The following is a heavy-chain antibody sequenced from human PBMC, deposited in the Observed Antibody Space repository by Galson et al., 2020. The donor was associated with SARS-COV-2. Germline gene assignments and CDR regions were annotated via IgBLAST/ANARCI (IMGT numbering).Heavy chain of an antibody. CDR2: IYWDDDK. D-gene: IGHD3-16*01. CDR3: EHLRRDAYTYYGMDV. J-gene: IGHJ6*02. V-gene: IGHV2-5*02. CDR1: GFSLSTNGVG. Sequence: SGPTLVKPTQTLTLTCSFSGFSLSTNGVGVGWIRQPPGKALEWLTLIYWDDDKRYSPSLKSRLTITKGTFKDQVVLTMTNMDPVDTATYYCEHLRRDAYTYYGMDVWGQGTTVTVSS.